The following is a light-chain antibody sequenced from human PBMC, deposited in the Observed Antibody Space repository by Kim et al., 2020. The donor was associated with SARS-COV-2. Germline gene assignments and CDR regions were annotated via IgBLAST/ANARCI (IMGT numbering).Light chain of an antibody. Sequence: QSALTQPPSVSGSPGQSVTISCTGTSSDIGAYNRVSWYQQPPGTAPKLMIYEVNSRPSGVPVRFSGSKSGNTASLTISGLQAEDETDYYCSSYTSSSTWVFGGGTQLTVL. CDR2: EVN. CDR1: SSDIGAYNR. J-gene: IGLJ3*02. V-gene: IGLV2-18*02. CDR3: SSYTSSSTWV.